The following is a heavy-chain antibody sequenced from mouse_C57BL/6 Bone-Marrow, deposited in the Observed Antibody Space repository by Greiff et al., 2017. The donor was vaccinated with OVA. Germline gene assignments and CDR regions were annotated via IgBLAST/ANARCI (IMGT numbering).Heavy chain of an antibody. D-gene: IGHD4-1*01. CDR1: GYTFTDYY. J-gene: IGHJ2*01. Sequence: EVKLQQSGPVLVKPGASVKMSCKASGYTFTDYYMNWVKQSHGKSLEWIGVINPYNGGTSYNQKFKGKATLTVDKSSSTAYMELNSLTSEDSAVYYCASGMGRRDYWGQGTTLTVSS. CDR3: ASGMGRRDY. V-gene: IGHV1-19*01. CDR2: INPYNGGT.